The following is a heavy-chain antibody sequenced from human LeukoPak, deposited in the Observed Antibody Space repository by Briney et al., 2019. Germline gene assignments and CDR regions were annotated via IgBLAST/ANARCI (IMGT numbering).Heavy chain of an antibody. CDR3: AKDRDWYYFDY. J-gene: IGHJ4*02. CDR1: GFTFSSYG. CDR2: ISYDGSNK. Sequence: GGSLRLSCAASGFTFSSYGMHWVRQAPGKGLEWVAVISYDGSNKYYADSVKGRFTISRDNSKNTLYLQMNSLRAEDTAVYYCAKDRDWYYFDYWGQGTPVTVSS. D-gene: IGHD5-24*01. V-gene: IGHV3-30*18.